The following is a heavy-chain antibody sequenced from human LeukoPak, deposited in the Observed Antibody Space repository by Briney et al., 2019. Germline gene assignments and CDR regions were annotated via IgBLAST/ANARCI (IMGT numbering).Heavy chain of an antibody. CDR2: IFYSGNT. CDR1: GGFIYSGDYY. V-gene: IGHV4-30-4*01. CDR3: ARERPSSTSFSYYFDS. D-gene: IGHD2-2*01. Sequence: SQALSLTCTVSGGFIYSGDYYWSWIRQTPGKGLEWIGYIFYSGNTYYNPSLKSRVTISVDTSKNHFSLQLTSVTAADTAVYYCARERPSSTSFSYYFDSWGQGTLVTVSS. J-gene: IGHJ4*02.